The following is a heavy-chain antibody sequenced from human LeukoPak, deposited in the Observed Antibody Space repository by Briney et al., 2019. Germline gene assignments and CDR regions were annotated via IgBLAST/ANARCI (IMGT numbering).Heavy chain of an antibody. CDR3: ARQYSSGATE. CDR2: IYYSGST. D-gene: IGHD2-15*01. J-gene: IGHJ4*02. V-gene: IGHV4-39*01. CDR1: GGSISSYY. Sequence: SETLSLTCTVSGGSISSYYWGWIRQPPGKGLEWIGSIYYSGSTYYNPSLKSRVTISVDTSKNQFSLKLSSVTAADTAVYYCARQYSSGATEWGQGTLVTVSS.